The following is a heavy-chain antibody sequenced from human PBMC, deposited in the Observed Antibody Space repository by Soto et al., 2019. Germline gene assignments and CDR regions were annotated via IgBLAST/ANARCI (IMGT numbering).Heavy chain of an antibody. Sequence: LSLTCSVSGDSISGFHWGWIRQTPGKGLEWLGYVYYSERTFFNSSLNSRVTISVDTSKNELSLRLRSVTSADTAVYFCARDMHAGFTHYFDPWGQGTLVTVSS. V-gene: IGHV4-59*01. J-gene: IGHJ5*02. CDR2: VYYSERT. D-gene: IGHD1-26*01. CDR3: ARDMHAGFTHYFDP. CDR1: GDSISGFH.